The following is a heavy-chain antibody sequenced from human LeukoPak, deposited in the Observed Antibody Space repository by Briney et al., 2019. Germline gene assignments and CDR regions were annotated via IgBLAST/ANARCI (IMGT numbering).Heavy chain of an antibody. D-gene: IGHD3-22*01. CDR2: IYHSGST. V-gene: IGHV4-38-2*02. CDR3: ASSLYDSSGYYYVGGY. J-gene: IGHJ4*02. CDR1: GYSISSGYY. Sequence: SETLSLTCTVSGYSISSGYYWGWIRQPPGKGLEWIGNIYHSGSTNYNPSLKSRVTISVDKSKNQFSLKLSSVTAADTAVYYCASSLYDSSGYYYVGGYWGQGTLVTVSS.